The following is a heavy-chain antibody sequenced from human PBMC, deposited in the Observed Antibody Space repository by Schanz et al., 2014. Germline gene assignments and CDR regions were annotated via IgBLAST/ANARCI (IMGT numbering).Heavy chain of an antibody. CDR3: ARAKRCGDMGV. CDR1: GYTFISYG. D-gene: IGHD3-10*01. Sequence: QVQLVQSGAEVRKPGASVKVSCKASGYTFISYGISWVRQAPGQGLEWLGWISGSNGNTNYTQKFQGRVTMTIDPYTSTAYMELRNLRSADTAVYSCARAKRCGDMGVWGQGTTVTVYS. CDR2: ISGSNGNT. V-gene: IGHV1-18*01. J-gene: IGHJ6*02.